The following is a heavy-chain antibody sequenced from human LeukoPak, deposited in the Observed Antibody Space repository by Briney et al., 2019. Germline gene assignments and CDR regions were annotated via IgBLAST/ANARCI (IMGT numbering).Heavy chain of an antibody. V-gene: IGHV4-34*01. CDR3: ASVYDSSGYYPF. Sequence: SGTLSLTCAVYGGSFSGYYWSWIRQPPGKGLEWIGEINHSGSTNYNPSLKSRVTISVDTSKNQFSLKLSSVTAADTAVYYCASVYDSSGYYPFWGQGTLVTVSS. J-gene: IGHJ4*02. CDR1: GGSFSGYY. CDR2: INHSGST. D-gene: IGHD3-22*01.